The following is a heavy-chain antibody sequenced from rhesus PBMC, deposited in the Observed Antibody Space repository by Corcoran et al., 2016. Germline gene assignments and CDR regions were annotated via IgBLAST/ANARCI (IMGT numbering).Heavy chain of an antibody. CDR2: IYGSGSST. Sequence: QLQLQESGPGLVKPSETLSVTCAVSGGSISSSYWSWIRQAPGKGLEWIGYIYGSGSSTNYNPALTSRVTLSVDASKNQLSLKLSSVTAADTAVYYCARTRLFYYGSGYFDYWGQGVLVTVSS. V-gene: IGHV4-169*01. D-gene: IGHD3-28*01. CDR3: ARTRLFYYGSGYFDY. CDR1: GGSISSSY. J-gene: IGHJ4*01.